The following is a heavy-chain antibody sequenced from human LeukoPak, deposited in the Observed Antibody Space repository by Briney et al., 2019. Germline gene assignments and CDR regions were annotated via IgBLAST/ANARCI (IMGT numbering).Heavy chain of an antibody. Sequence: ASVKVSCKASGYTFTSYDINWVRQATGQGLEWMGWMNPNSGKTGYAQKFQGRVTMTRNTSISTAYMELSSLRSEDTAVYYCARGPPRYYYGSGSFYGMDVWGQGTTVTVSS. D-gene: IGHD3-10*01. V-gene: IGHV1-8*01. CDR1: GYTFTSYD. J-gene: IGHJ6*02. CDR3: ARGPPRYYYGSGSFYGMDV. CDR2: MNPNSGKT.